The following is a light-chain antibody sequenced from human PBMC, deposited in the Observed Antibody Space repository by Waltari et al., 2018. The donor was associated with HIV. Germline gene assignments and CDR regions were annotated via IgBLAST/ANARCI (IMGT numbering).Light chain of an antibody. Sequence: QSVLTQPPSASGTPGQRVSISCSGSSSNIGSNIVNWYQQLPGTAPKLLIYRNKRRPSVVPDRFSGSKSGTSASLAISGLQSEDEADYYCAAWDDSLNAWVFGGGTKLTVL. CDR2: RNK. V-gene: IGLV1-44*01. J-gene: IGLJ3*02. CDR1: SSNIGSNI. CDR3: AAWDDSLNAWV.